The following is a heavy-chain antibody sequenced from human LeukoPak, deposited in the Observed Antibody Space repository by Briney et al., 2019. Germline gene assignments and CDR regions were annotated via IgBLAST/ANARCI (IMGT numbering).Heavy chain of an antibody. CDR1: GGSISSSNW. V-gene: IGHV4-4*02. J-gene: IGHJ3*02. CDR2: IYHSGST. D-gene: IGHD3-16*02. Sequence: PSETLSLTCAVSGGSISSSNWWSWVRQPPGKGLEWIGEIYHSGSTNYNPSLKSRVTISVDTSKNQFSLKLSSVTAADTAVYYCASRDYVWGSYRPVGAFDIWGQGTMVTVSS. CDR3: ASRDYVWGSYRPVGAFDI.